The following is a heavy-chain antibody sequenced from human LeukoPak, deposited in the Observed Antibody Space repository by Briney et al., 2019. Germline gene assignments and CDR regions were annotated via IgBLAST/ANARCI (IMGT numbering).Heavy chain of an antibody. J-gene: IGHJ4*02. D-gene: IGHD5-24*01. CDR3: AKSQARGGISGTIMAIVDS. Sequence: PGGSLRLSCAASGXTFSSYGMHWVRQAPGKGLEWVAVISYDGSNKYYADSVKGRFIISRDNSKNTLYLQMNSLTAEDTAVYYCAKSQARGGISGTIMAIVDSWGQGALVTVSS. V-gene: IGHV3-30*18. CDR1: GXTFSSYG. CDR2: ISYDGSNK.